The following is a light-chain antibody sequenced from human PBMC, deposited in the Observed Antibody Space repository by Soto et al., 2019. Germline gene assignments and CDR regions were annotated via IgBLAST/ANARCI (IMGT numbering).Light chain of an antibody. CDR2: DTS. CDR3: QQRSNWHPIT. V-gene: IGKV3-11*01. Sequence: EIVLTQSPATRSLSPGEKSTLSCRARQSVSRYLAWYQQKPLQAPRLLIYDTSNRATGSPARFSGSGSGTDFSLTISSLEHEDFAVYYCQQRSNWHPITFGQGTRLEIK. CDR1: QSVSRY. J-gene: IGKJ5*01.